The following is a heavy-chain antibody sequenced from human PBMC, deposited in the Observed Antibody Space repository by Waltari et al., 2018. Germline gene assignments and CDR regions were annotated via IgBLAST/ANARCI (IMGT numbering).Heavy chain of an antibody. CDR2: IKQDGSEK. D-gene: IGHD5-12*01. CDR3: ARELRFGDAFDI. CDR1: GFTFSSYW. J-gene: IGHJ3*02. V-gene: IGHV3-7*01. Sequence: EVQLVESGGGLVQPGGSLRLSCAASGFTFSSYWMSWVRQAPGKGLEWVANIKQDGSEKDQVDSVKGRLTISRDNAKNSLYLQMNSLRAEDTAVYYCARELRFGDAFDIWGQGTMVTVSS.